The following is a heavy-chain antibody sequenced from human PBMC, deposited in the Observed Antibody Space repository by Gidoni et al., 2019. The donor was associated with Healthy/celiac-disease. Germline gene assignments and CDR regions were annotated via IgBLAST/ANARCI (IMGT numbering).Heavy chain of an antibody. CDR3: AKGLSSEYSSSGLGGAWFDP. V-gene: IGHV3-30*18. Sequence: QVQLVESGGGVVQPGRYLRLSCAASGFTFSSYGMHWVRQAPGKGLEWVAVISYYGSNKYYADSVKGRFTISRDNSKNTLYLQMNSLRAEDTAVYYCAKGLSSEYSSSGLGGAWFDPWGQGTLVTVSS. CDR2: ISYYGSNK. D-gene: IGHD6-6*01. J-gene: IGHJ5*02. CDR1: GFTFSSYG.